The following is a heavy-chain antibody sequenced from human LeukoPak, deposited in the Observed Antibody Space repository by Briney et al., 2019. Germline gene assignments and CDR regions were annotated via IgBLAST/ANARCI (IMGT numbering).Heavy chain of an antibody. D-gene: IGHD1-26*01. CDR1: GFTFSNYG. CDR2: IKQDGSEK. V-gene: IGHV3-7*04. CDR3: ARGYGGNYYYFDY. Sequence: GGSLRLSCVASGFTFSNYGMHWVRQIPGKGLEWVANIKQDGSEKFYVDSVKGRFTISRDNAKNSLYLQTNSLRADDTAVYYCARGYGGNYYYFDYWGQGTLVTVSS. J-gene: IGHJ4*02.